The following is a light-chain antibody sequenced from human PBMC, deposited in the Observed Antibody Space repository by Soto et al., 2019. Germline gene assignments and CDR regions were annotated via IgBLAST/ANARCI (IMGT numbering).Light chain of an antibody. V-gene: IGKV1-12*01. Sequence: DIQMTQSPSSVSASVGDRVTITCRASQGISSWLAWYQQKPGKAPKLLIYAASSLQSGVPSRFSGSGSGTDFLPPTSALHPEIFQTSNGHRATGSPVTFGPGTKVDIK. CDR2: AAS. J-gene: IGKJ3*01. CDR1: QGISSW. CDR3: HRATGSPVT.